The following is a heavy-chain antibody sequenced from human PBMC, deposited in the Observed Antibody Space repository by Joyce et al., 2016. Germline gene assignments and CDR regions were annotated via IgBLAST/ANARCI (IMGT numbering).Heavy chain of an antibody. J-gene: IGHJ6*02. D-gene: IGHD7-27*01. CDR2: IYYSGST. CDR3: ARGLGTPYGMDV. Sequence: QVQLQKSGPGLVKPSETLSLTCTVSGGSISIHYWSWIRQPPGKRLEWMGYIYYSGSTNYNPSLKGRVTISVDTSKNQFSLKLRSVSAADTAVYYCARGLGTPYGMDVWGQGTTVTVSS. V-gene: IGHV4-59*11. CDR1: GGSISIHY.